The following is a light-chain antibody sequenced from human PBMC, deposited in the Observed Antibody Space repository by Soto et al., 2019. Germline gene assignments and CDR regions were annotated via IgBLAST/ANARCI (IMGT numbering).Light chain of an antibody. Sequence: QSALTQPASVSGSPGQSITISCTGTSSDVGSYNLVSWYQQHPGKAPKLMIYEGSKRPSGVSNLFSGSKSGNTASLTISGLQGEDEADYYCCSYAGSSTSVVFGGGTKLTVL. V-gene: IGLV2-23*01. CDR3: CSYAGSSTSVV. CDR1: SSDVGSYNL. CDR2: EGS. J-gene: IGLJ2*01.